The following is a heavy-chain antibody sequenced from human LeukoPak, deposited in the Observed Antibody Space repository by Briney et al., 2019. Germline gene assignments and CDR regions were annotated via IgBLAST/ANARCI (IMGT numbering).Heavy chain of an antibody. J-gene: IGHJ6*02. CDR3: ARLDWSYYGVDV. CDR1: GFTFSSYW. V-gene: IGHV3-7*05. CDR2: IKQDGSEK. D-gene: IGHD2-21*01. Sequence: GGSLRLSCAASGFTFSSYWMSWVRQAPGKGLEWVANIKQDGSEKHYVDSVKGRFTFSRDNAKNSLYLQMNSLRAEDTAVYFCARLDWSYYGVDVWGQGTTVTVSS.